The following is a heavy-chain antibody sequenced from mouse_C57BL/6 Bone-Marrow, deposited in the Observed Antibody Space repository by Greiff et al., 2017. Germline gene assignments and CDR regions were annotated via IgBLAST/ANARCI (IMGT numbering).Heavy chain of an antibody. Sequence: QVQLQQSGPELVKPGASVKLSCKASGYTFTSYDINWVKQRPGQGLEWIGWIYPRDGSTKYNEKFKGKATLTVDKSSSTAYMERHSLTSEDAAVYFCARLEVDDSSGDWYFDVWGTGTTVTVSS. V-gene: IGHV1-85*01. J-gene: IGHJ1*03. CDR2: IYPRDGST. CDR1: GYTFTSYD. CDR3: ARLEVDDSSGDWYFDV. D-gene: IGHD1-1*01.